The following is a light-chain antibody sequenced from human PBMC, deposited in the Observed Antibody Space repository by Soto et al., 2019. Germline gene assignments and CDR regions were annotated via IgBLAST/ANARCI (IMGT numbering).Light chain of an antibody. CDR1: QSFSSTY. CDR2: GAS. J-gene: IGKJ1*01. Sequence: EIVLAQSPGTLSLSPGERATLSCRASQSFSSTYLAWYQQKPGQAPRLLIYGASSRATGIPDRFSGSGSETDFTLTISRLEPEDFAVYYCQQYGSSPETFGQGTKVEIK. CDR3: QQYGSSPET. V-gene: IGKV3-20*01.